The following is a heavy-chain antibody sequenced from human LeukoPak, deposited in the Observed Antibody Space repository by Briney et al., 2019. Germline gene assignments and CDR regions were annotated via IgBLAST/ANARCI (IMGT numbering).Heavy chain of an antibody. D-gene: IGHD2-15*01. CDR3: AREGGGGAETTDAFDI. Sequence: SVKVCCKGSGGTFSTYAISWVRQAPGQGLEWMGRIIPIFGTANYAQKFQGRVTITTVESTSTAYMDLSSLRSEDTAVYYCAREGGGGAETTDAFDIWGQGTMVTVCS. CDR1: GGTFSTYA. J-gene: IGHJ3*02. V-gene: IGHV1-69*05. CDR2: IIPIFGTA.